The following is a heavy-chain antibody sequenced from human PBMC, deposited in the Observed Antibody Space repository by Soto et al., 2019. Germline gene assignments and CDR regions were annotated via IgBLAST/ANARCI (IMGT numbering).Heavy chain of an antibody. CDR1: GGTFSSYA. Sequence: QVQLVQSGAEVKKPGSSVKVSCKASGGTFSSYAISWVRQAPGQGLEWLGGIIPIFGTANYAQKFQGRVTIHADESTSTAYMELSSLRSEDTAVYYCARDIPPVDYVDYHRDYWGQGTLVTVSS. CDR3: ARDIPPVDYVDYHRDY. D-gene: IGHD4-17*01. J-gene: IGHJ4*02. CDR2: IIPIFGTA. V-gene: IGHV1-69*12.